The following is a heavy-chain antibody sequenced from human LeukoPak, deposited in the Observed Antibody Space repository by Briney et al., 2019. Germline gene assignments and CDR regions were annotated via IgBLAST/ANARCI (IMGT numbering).Heavy chain of an antibody. Sequence: ASVKVSCKVSGYTLTELSMHWVRQAPGKGLEWMGGFDPEDGETIYAQKFQGRVTMTEDTSTDTAYMELSSLRSEDTAVYYCATDGIRMRRWLQRDAFGIWGQGTMVTVSS. CDR3: ATDGIRMRRWLQRDAFGI. V-gene: IGHV1-24*01. J-gene: IGHJ3*02. CDR2: FDPEDGET. D-gene: IGHD5-24*01. CDR1: GYTLTELS.